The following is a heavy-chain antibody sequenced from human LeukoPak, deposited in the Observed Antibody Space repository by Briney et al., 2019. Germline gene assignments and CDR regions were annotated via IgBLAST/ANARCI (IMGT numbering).Heavy chain of an antibody. J-gene: IGHJ3*02. CDR3: ATPSPYYDFWSGYSATAFDI. CDR2: IYSGGST. V-gene: IGHV3-53*01. Sequence: GGSLRVSCAASGFTVSGNYMIWVRQAPGKGLEWVSVIYSGGSTYYADSVKGRFTISRDNSKNTLYLQMNSLRAEDTAVYYCATPSPYYDFWSGYSATAFDIWGQGTMVTVSS. D-gene: IGHD3-3*01. CDR1: GFTVSGNY.